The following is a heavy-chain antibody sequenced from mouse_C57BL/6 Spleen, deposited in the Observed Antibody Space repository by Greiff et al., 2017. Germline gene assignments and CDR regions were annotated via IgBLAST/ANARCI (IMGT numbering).Heavy chain of an antibody. CDR3: ARERYYGSSYAGYAMDY. D-gene: IGHD1-1*01. CDR2: ISSGSSTI. CDR1: GFTFSDYG. V-gene: IGHV5-17*01. J-gene: IGHJ4*01. Sequence: EVQRVESGGGLVKPGGSLKLSCAASGFTFSDYGMHWVRQAPEKGLEWVAYISSGSSTIYYADTVKGRFTISRDNAKNTLFLQMTSLRSEDTAMYYCARERYYGSSYAGYAMDYWGQGTSVTVSS.